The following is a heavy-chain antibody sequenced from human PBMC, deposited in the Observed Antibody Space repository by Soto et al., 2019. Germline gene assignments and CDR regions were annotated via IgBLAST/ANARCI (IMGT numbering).Heavy chain of an antibody. J-gene: IGHJ6*02. Sequence: ASVKVSCKASGYTFTSYDINWVRQATGQGLEWMGWMNPNSGNTGYAQKFQGRVTMTRNTSISTAYMELSSLRSEDTAVYYCARGRAYYDFWSGYYRDYYGMNVWGQGTTVTVSS. CDR2: MNPNSGNT. CDR1: GYTFTSYD. D-gene: IGHD3-3*01. CDR3: ARGRAYYDFWSGYYRDYYGMNV. V-gene: IGHV1-8*01.